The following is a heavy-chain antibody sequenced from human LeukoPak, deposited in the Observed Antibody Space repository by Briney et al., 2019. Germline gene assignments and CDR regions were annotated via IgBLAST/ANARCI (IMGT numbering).Heavy chain of an antibody. CDR3: ARDGFDLWRGYPTTVDD. Sequence: GGSLRLSCAASGFTFSSYWMSWVRQAPGKGLEWVANIKQDGREKYYVDSVKGRFTISRVNAKNLLYLQMNSLRAEDTAGYYCARDGFDLWRGYPTTVDDGGQGTLVTVSS. V-gene: IGHV3-7*01. CDR2: IKQDGREK. J-gene: IGHJ4*02. CDR1: GFTFSSYW. D-gene: IGHD3-3*01.